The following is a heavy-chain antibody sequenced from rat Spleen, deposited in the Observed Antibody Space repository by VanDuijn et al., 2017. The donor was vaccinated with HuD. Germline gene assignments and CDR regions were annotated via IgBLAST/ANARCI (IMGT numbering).Heavy chain of an antibody. CDR3: ARSYGGYTSNWFPY. CDR2: TWGNGNT. Sequence: QVQLKESGPGLVQPSQTLSLTCTVSGFSLNNYGVIWVRQPPGKGLEWMGVTWGNGNTNYNLVLKSRLSISRDTSKNQVFLKMNSRQTDDTVIYFCARSYGGYTSNWFPYWGQGTLVTVSS. V-gene: IGHV2-13*01. D-gene: IGHD1-11*01. CDR1: GFSLNNYG. J-gene: IGHJ3*01.